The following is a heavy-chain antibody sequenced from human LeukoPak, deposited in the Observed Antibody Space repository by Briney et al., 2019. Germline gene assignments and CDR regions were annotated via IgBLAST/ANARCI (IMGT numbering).Heavy chain of an antibody. Sequence: ASVKVSCKASGYTFTSYDINWARQAQGQGHEWMWWMNPYNGNTGYAQKFEGRVIMTRDTSISTAYLELSSLTSEDTAVYYCARAAVNLHPNHYYYMDVWGKGTTVTVSS. J-gene: IGHJ6*03. V-gene: IGHV1-8*01. CDR1: GYTFTSYD. CDR3: ARAAVNLHPNHYYYMDV. CDR2: MNPYNGNT.